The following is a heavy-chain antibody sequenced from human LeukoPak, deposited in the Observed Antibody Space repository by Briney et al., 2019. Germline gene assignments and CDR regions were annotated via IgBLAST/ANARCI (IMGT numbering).Heavy chain of an antibody. D-gene: IGHD5-18*01. CDR3: ARELVYSYGHFDY. V-gene: IGHV4-61*02. CDR2: IYTSGST. J-gene: IGHJ4*02. CDR1: GGSISSGSYY. Sequence: KPSQTLSLTCTVSGGSISSGSYYWSWLRQPAGKGLEWIGRIYTSGSTNYNPSLKSRVTISVDTSKNQFSLKLSSVTAADTAVYYCARELVYSYGHFDYWGQGTLVTVSS.